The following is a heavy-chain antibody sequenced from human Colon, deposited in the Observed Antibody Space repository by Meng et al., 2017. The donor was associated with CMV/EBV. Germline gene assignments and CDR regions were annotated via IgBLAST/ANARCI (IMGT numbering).Heavy chain of an antibody. Sequence: SETLSLTCTVSGGSISSYYWSWIRQPPGKGLEWIGYIYYSGSTNYNPSLKSRVTISVDTSKNQFSLKLSSVTAADTAAYYCARTHYDFWSGYHLDYWGQGTLVTVSS. J-gene: IGHJ4*02. CDR1: GGSISSYY. CDR3: ARTHYDFWSGYHLDY. D-gene: IGHD3-3*01. CDR2: IYYSGST. V-gene: IGHV4-59*01.